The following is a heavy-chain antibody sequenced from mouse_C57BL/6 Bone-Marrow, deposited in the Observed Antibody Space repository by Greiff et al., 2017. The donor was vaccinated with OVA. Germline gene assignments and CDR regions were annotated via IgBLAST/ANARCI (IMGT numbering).Heavy chain of an antibody. V-gene: IGHV7-1*01. Sequence: EVKLVESGGGLVQSGRSLRLSCATSGFTFSDFYMEWVRQAPGKGLEWIAASRNKANDYTTEYSASVQGRFIVSRDTSQSILYLQMNALRAEDTAIYYCARVACDYCLWYFDVCGTGTTVTVSS. CDR1: GFTFSDFY. D-gene: IGHD2-13*01. CDR3: ARVACDYCLWYFDV. CDR2: SRNKANDYTT. J-gene: IGHJ1*03.